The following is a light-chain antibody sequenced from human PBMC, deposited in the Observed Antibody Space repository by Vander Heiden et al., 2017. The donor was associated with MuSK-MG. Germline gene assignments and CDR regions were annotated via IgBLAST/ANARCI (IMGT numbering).Light chain of an antibody. CDR1: QSDSSAS. Sequence: EIVLTQSPGTLSLSPGERVTLSCRASQSDSSASLAWCQQKLGQAPRLLMYDAASRAHGIPDRFSGSGSGTDFSLTIDRLEPEDFAVYYCHHYGTSPPWTFGQGTKVEIK. V-gene: IGKV3-20*01. J-gene: IGKJ1*01. CDR3: HHYGTSPPWT. CDR2: DAA.